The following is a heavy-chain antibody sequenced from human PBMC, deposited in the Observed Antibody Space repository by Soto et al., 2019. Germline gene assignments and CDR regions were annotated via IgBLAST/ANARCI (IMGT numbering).Heavy chain of an antibody. CDR3: ARESDYDILTGSDY. CDR2: ISAYNGNT. Sequence: ASVKVSCKASGYTFTSYGISCVLQAPGQGLEWMGWISAYNGNTNYAQKLQGRVTMTTDTSTSTAYMELRSLRSDDTAVYYCARESDYDILTGSDYWGQGTLVTVSS. V-gene: IGHV1-18*04. J-gene: IGHJ4*02. D-gene: IGHD3-9*01. CDR1: GYTFTSYG.